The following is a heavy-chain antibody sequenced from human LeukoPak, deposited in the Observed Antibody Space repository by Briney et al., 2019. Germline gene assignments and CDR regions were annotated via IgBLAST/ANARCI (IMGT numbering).Heavy chain of an antibody. V-gene: IGHV3-74*03. CDR2: INSDGSST. CDR1: GFSFSNHW. Sequence: PGGSLRLSCAASGFSFSNHWMHWVRQVPGKGLVWVSRINSDGSSTTYADSVKGRFTISRDNAKNTLYLQMNSLRDEDTAVYCCTRDVSQSSSWYGEFDYWGQGTQVTVSS. D-gene: IGHD6-13*01. J-gene: IGHJ4*02. CDR3: TRDVSQSSSWYGEFDY.